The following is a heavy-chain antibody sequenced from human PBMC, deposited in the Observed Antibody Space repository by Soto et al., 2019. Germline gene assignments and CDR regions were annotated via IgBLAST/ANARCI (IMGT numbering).Heavy chain of an antibody. D-gene: IGHD6-19*01. V-gene: IGHV1-8*02. Sequence: ASVKFSCKASGYTFFTYDINWVRQATGQGLEWMGWMNPNSGNTGYAQKFQGRVTMTRNTSISTAYMELSSLRSEDTAVYYCARGRYSSSGWGHYGMDVWGQGTTVTVSS. J-gene: IGHJ6*02. CDR2: MNPNSGNT. CDR3: ARGRYSSSGWGHYGMDV. CDR1: GYTFFTYD.